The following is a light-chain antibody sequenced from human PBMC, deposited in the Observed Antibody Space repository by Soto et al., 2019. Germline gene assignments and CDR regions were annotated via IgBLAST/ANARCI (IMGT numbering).Light chain of an antibody. V-gene: IGKV3-20*01. CDR1: QSVSSNY. CDR2: GAS. J-gene: IGKJ1*01. Sequence: EIVLTQSPGTLSLSPGERATLSCRASQSVSSNYLAWYQRKPGQAPRLLIYGASSRATGIPNRFSGSGSGTYFTLTITRLQQEDFAVYYCQQYGSSPPTFGQGTKVEIK. CDR3: QQYGSSPPT.